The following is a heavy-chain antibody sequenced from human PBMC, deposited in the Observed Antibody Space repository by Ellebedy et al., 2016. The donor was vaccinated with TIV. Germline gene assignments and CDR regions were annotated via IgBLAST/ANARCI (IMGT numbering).Heavy chain of an antibody. V-gene: IGHV3-7*01. CDR1: GFTFSSYW. Sequence: GESLKISXAASGFTFSSYWMSWVRQAPGKGLEWVANIKQDGSEKYYVDSVKGRFTISRDNAKNSLYLQMNSLRAEDTAVYYCAKPNDYGDYGPNDYWGQGTLVTVSS. D-gene: IGHD4-17*01. CDR3: AKPNDYGDYGPNDY. CDR2: IKQDGSEK. J-gene: IGHJ4*02.